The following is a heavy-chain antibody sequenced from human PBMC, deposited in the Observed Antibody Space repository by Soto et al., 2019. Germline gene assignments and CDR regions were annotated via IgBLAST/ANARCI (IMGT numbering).Heavy chain of an antibody. J-gene: IGHJ6*02. D-gene: IGHD6-13*01. CDR1: GGSISSYY. V-gene: IGHV4-4*07. Sequence: SETLSLTCTVSGGSISSYYWGWIRQPAGKGLEWIGRIYTSGSTNYNPSLKSRVTMSVDTSKNQFSLKLSSVTAADTAVYYCARDRGYSTPGYYYYYGMDVWGQGTTVTVSS. CDR2: IYTSGST. CDR3: ARDRGYSTPGYYYYYGMDV.